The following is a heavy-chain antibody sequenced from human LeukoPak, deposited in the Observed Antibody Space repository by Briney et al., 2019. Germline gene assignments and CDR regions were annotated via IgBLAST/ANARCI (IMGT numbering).Heavy chain of an antibody. CDR1: GFTFRSFG. CDR2: ISSSSSTI. V-gene: IGHV3-48*04. J-gene: IGHJ3*02. Sequence: GGSLRLSCAASGFTFRSFGMNWVRQAPGKGLEWVPYISSSSSTIYYADSVKGRFTISRDNAKNSLYLHMNSLRADDTAMYYCARGYSNYGYVFDIWGQGTMVTVSS. D-gene: IGHD4-11*01. CDR3: ARGYSNYGYVFDI.